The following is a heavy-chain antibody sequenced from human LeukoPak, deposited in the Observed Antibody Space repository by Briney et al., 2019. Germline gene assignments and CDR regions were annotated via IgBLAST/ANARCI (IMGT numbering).Heavy chain of an antibody. CDR2: INPNSGGT. J-gene: IGHJ3*02. Sequence: ASVKVSCKTSGYTFTSYDLNWVRQATGQGLEWMGWINPNSGGTNYAQKFQGRVTMTRDTSISTAYMELSRLRSDDTAVYYCAREKSGARDAFDIWGQGTMVTVSS. CDR1: GYTFTSYD. D-gene: IGHD1-26*01. V-gene: IGHV1-2*02. CDR3: AREKSGARDAFDI.